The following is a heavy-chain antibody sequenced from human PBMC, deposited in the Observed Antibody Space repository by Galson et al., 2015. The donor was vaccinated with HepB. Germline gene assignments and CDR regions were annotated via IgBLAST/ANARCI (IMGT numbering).Heavy chain of an antibody. Sequence: SLRLSCTASGFTVSSNYMSWVRQAPGKGLEWVSVIYSGGSTYYADSVKGRFTISRDNSKNTLYLQMNSLRAEDTAVYYCARDRDDYGDYGIPNYYYYGMDVWGQGTTVTVSS. CDR1: GFTVSSNY. J-gene: IGHJ6*02. CDR2: IYSGGST. D-gene: IGHD4-17*01. V-gene: IGHV3-66*01. CDR3: ARDRDDYGDYGIPNYYYYGMDV.